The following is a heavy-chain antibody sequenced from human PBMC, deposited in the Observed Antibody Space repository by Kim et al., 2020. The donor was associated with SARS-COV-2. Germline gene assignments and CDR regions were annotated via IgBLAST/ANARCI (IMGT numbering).Heavy chain of an antibody. Sequence: ASVKVSCKASGYTFTSYGISWVRQAPGQGLEWMGWISAYNGNTNYAQKLQGRVTMTTDTSTSTAYMELRSLRSDDTAVYYCARETHKTVTDAFDIWGQGTMVTVSS. CDR1: GYTFTSYG. CDR3: ARETHKTVTDAFDI. J-gene: IGHJ3*02. D-gene: IGHD4-17*01. CDR2: ISAYNGNT. V-gene: IGHV1-18*01.